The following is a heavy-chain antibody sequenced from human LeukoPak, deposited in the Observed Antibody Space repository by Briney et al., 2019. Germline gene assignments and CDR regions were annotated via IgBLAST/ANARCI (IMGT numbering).Heavy chain of an antibody. V-gene: IGHV3-9*01. CDR1: GFIFDDYG. D-gene: IGHD4-17*01. J-gene: IGHJ4*02. CDR3: IRLFHFDY. CDR2: INWNSVTI. Sequence: GGSLRLSCVGSGFIFDDYGMHWVRQVPGKGLEWVSGINWNSVTIGYADSVKGRFTISRDNAKNSLYLQMNSLRAEDTAVYYCIRLFHFDYWGQGTLVTVSS.